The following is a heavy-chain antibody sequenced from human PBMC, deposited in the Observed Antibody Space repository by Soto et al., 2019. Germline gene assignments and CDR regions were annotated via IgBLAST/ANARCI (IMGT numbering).Heavy chain of an antibody. CDR3: GRSDSGVPWAAWY. D-gene: IGHD1-26*01. Sequence: SEPLSLPCNVSGHSVSSGSNYWTWIRQPPGKGLEYIAYIHPSGRTNYNPSLASRGTIALDTYKNQFSVKVRAVMAPDNAVNYCGRSDSGVPWAAWYWGKGTLVTVSS. CDR1: GHSVSSGSNY. V-gene: IGHV4-61*01. CDR2: IHPSGRT. J-gene: IGHJ4*01.